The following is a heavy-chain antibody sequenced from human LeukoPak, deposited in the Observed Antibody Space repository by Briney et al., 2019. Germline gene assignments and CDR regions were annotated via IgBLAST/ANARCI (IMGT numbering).Heavy chain of an antibody. CDR3: ARLTYHYDSSGYFYFDY. J-gene: IGHJ4*02. CDR1: GFTFSDHY. Sequence: GGSLRLSCAASGFTFSDHYMDWVRQAPGKGLEWVGRIKNKANSYTTKYAASVTGRFTISRDDSQDSLYLQMNSLKTEDTAVYYCARLTYHYDSSGYFYFDYWGQGTLVTVSS. D-gene: IGHD3-22*01. V-gene: IGHV3-72*01. CDR2: IKNKANSYTT.